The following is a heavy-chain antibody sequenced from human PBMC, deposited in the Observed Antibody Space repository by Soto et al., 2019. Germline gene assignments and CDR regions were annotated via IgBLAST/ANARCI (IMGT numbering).Heavy chain of an antibody. CDR1: GGTFSSYA. J-gene: IGHJ3*02. D-gene: IGHD2-8*01. V-gene: IGHV1-69*13. CDR2: IIPIFGTA. Sequence: SVKVSCKASGGTFSSYAISWVRQAPGQGLEWMGGIIPIFGTANYAQKFQGRVTITADESTSTAYMELSSLRSEDTAVYYCASLDCTNGVCSLDAFDIWGQGTMVTVSS. CDR3: ASLDCTNGVCSLDAFDI.